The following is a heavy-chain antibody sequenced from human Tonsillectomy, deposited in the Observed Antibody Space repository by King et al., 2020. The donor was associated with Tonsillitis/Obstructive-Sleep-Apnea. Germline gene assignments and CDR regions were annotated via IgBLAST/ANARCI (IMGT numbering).Heavy chain of an antibody. CDR3: ARNGEYCSGGSCYSNYYYYMDV. D-gene: IGHD2-15*01. V-gene: IGHV4-59*08. CDR1: GGSISSYY. J-gene: IGHJ6*03. Sequence: QLQESGPGLVKPSETLSLTCTVSGGSISSYYWSWIRQPPGKGLEWIGYIYYSGSTNYNPSLKSRVTISVDTSKNQFSLKLSSVTAADTAGYYCARNGEYCSGGSCYSNYYYYMDVWGKGNTVTVSS. CDR2: IYYSGST.